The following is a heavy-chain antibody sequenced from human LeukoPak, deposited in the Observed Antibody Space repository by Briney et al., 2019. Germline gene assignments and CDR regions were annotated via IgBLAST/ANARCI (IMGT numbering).Heavy chain of an antibody. J-gene: IGHJ4*02. CDR2: ISYDGSKK. CDR1: GFTFGKYW. D-gene: IGHD6-19*01. V-gene: IGHV3-30*03. CDR3: ARGGGLVRNNFDY. Sequence: GGSLRLSCVASGFTFGKYWMSWVRQAPGKGLEWVAVISYDGSKKHYADSVTGRFTISRDNSKNTLYLQMTSLRAEDTAVYYCARGGGLVRNNFDYWGQGTLVTVSS.